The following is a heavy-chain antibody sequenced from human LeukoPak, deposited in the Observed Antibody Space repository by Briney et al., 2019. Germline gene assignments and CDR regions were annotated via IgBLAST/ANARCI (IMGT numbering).Heavy chain of an antibody. CDR3: ARVLLWFGEFIDAFDI. Sequence: ASVKVSCKASGYTFTSYGISWVRQAPGQGLEWMGWISAYNGNTNYAQKLQGRVTMTTDTSTSTAYMELRSLRSDDTAVYYCARVLLWFGEFIDAFDIWGQRTMVTVSS. D-gene: IGHD3-10*01. CDR1: GYTFTSYG. V-gene: IGHV1-18*01. J-gene: IGHJ3*02. CDR2: ISAYNGNT.